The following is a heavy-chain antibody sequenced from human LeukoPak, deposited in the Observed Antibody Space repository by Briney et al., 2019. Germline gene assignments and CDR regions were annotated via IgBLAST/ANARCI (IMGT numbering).Heavy chain of an antibody. V-gene: IGHV3-21*01. J-gene: IGHJ4*02. CDR3: AREYYDFWSGYPLDY. D-gene: IGHD3-3*01. Sequence: GGSLRLSCAASGFTFSSYSMNWVRQAPGKGLEWGSSISSSSSYIYYADSVKGRFTISRDNAKNSLYLQMNSLRAEDTAVYYCAREYYDFWSGYPLDYWGQGTLVTVSS. CDR1: GFTFSSYS. CDR2: ISSSSSYI.